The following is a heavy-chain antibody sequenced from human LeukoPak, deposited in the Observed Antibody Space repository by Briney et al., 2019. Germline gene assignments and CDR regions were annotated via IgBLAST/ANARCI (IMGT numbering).Heavy chain of an antibody. V-gene: IGHV3-74*01. CDR1: GFPFNSHW. Sequence: GGSLRLSCAASGFPFNSHWMHWVGQAPGKGLVGVSRISSDGSSRSCADSVKGRFTISRDNAKNTLYLEMNRLRDEDTAIYYCVYSGNYRFDYWGQGTLVTVSS. D-gene: IGHD1-26*01. CDR3: VYSGNYRFDY. J-gene: IGHJ4*02. CDR2: ISSDGSSR.